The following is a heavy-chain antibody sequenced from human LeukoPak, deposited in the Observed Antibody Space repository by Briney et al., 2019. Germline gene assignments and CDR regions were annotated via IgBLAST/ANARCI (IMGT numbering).Heavy chain of an antibody. Sequence: PVKVSCKASGGTFSSYAISWVRQAPGQGLEWMGGIIPIFGTANYAQKFQGRVTITADESTSTAYMELSSLRSDDTAVYYCARDKTTDYGDEVGLDYWGQGTLVTVSS. CDR2: IIPIFGTA. CDR1: GGTFSSYA. J-gene: IGHJ4*02. D-gene: IGHD4-17*01. V-gene: IGHV1-69*13. CDR3: ARDKTTDYGDEVGLDY.